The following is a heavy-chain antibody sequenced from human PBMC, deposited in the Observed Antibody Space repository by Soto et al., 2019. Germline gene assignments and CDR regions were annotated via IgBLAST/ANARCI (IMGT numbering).Heavy chain of an antibody. CDR1: GYTFTSYA. Sequence: VSSVKVSCKASGYTFTSYAMHWVRQAPGQRLEWMGWINAGNGNTKYSQKFQGRVTITRDTSASTAYMELSRLRSEDTTEYYCARRSRFHPWGQGTPGPVSS. V-gene: IGHV1-3*01. CDR2: INAGNGNT. CDR3: ARRSRFHP. J-gene: IGHJ5*02.